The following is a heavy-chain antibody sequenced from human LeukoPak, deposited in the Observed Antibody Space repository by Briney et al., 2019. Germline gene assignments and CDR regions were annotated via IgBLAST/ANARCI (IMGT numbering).Heavy chain of an antibody. CDR2: IIPILGIA. D-gene: IGHD3-22*01. CDR1: GGTFSSYT. CDR3: ARDYYYDSSGYFENWFDP. J-gene: IGHJ5*02. Sequence: SVQVSCKASGGTFSSYTISWVRQAPGQGLEWMGRIIPILGIANYAQKFQGRVTITADKSTSTAYMELSSLRSEDTAVYYCARDYYYDSSGYFENWFDPWGQGTLVTVSS. V-gene: IGHV1-69*04.